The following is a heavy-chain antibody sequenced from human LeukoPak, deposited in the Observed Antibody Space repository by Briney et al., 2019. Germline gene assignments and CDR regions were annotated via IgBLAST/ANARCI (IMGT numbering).Heavy chain of an antibody. J-gene: IGHJ4*02. CDR2: IYTSGST. Sequence: SETLSLTCTVSGGSISSYYWSWIRQPAGKGLEWIGRIYTSGSTNYNPSLKSRVTMSVDTSKNQFSLKLSSVTAAVTAVESCASFSNGWGTFDYWGQGTLVTVSS. V-gene: IGHV4-4*07. CDR1: GGSISSYY. CDR3: ASFSNGWGTFDY. D-gene: IGHD6-19*01.